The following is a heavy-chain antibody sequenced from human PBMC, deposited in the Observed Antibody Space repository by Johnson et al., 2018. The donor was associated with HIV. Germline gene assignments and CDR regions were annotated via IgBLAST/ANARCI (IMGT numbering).Heavy chain of an antibody. CDR2: TSYDGGNK. CDR1: GFTFSTYG. D-gene: IGHD3-22*01. Sequence: QVQLVESGGGVVQPGRSLRLSCAASGFTFSTYGMHWVRQAPGKVLEWVAVTSYDGGNKYYADSVKGRLTISRDNSKNTVYLQMNSLRAEDTAVYYCARERDYFDSFWLDHDAFDIWGQGTMVTVSS. V-gene: IGHV3-30*19. CDR3: ARERDYFDSFWLDHDAFDI. J-gene: IGHJ3*02.